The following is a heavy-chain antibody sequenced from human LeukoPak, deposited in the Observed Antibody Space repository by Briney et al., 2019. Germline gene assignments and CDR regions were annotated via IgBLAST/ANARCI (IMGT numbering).Heavy chain of an antibody. CDR1: GGSIRISSSNYY. CDR2: IYYGGTT. D-gene: IGHD3-22*01. CDR3: ARAARPDHYDSPFDY. V-gene: IGHV4-39*01. Sequence: SETLSLTCTVSGGSIRISSSNYYWGWIRQSPGKGLEWIGTIYYGGTTYDNPSLKSRVTISVDTSKNQFSLRLSSVTAADTAVYYCARAARPDHYDSPFDYWGQGTLVTVSS. J-gene: IGHJ4*02.